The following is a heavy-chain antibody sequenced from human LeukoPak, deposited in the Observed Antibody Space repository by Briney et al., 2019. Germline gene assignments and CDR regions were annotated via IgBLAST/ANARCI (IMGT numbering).Heavy chain of an antibody. D-gene: IGHD3-22*01. CDR1: GFTFSSFW. Sequence: GGSLRLSCAASGFTFSSFWMNWVRQAPGKGLEWVANIKEDGSEKYYVDSVKGRFTISRDNAKNSLYLQMNSLRAEDTAEYYCARRYYDNFDYWGQGTLVTVSS. CDR2: IKEDGSEK. J-gene: IGHJ4*02. CDR3: ARRYYDNFDY. V-gene: IGHV3-7*01.